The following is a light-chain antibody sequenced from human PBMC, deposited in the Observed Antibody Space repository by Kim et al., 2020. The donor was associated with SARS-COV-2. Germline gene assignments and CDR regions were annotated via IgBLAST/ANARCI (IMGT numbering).Light chain of an antibody. CDR3: LQTYSAPLT. CDR1: RDITMF. J-gene: IGKJ4*01. CDR2: ATS. V-gene: IGKV1-39*01. Sequence: DVQVTQSPSSLSASVGDRVTITCRASRDITMFLNWYRQKPGRAPDLLIYATSSLQNGVTTRFSGSGSGTHFTLTINNLQPEDFATYYCLQTYSAPLTFGGRTK.